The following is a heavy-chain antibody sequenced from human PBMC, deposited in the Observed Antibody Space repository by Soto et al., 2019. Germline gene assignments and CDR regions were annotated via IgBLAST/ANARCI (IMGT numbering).Heavy chain of an antibody. CDR1: GFTFTSSA. D-gene: IGHD3-3*01. CDR2: IVVGSGNT. V-gene: IGHV1-58*01. CDR3: AAGHYDFWSGYYNPDYYYYHYGMDV. Sequence: SVKVSCKASGFTFTSSAVQWVRQARGQRLEWIGWIVVGSGNTNYAQKFQERVTITRDMSTSTAYMELSSLRSEDTAVYYCAAGHYDFWSGYYNPDYYYYHYGMDVWGQGTTVTVSS. J-gene: IGHJ6*02.